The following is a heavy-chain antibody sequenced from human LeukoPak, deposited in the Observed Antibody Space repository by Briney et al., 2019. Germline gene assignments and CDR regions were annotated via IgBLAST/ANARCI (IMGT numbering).Heavy chain of an antibody. V-gene: IGHV1-46*01. CDR1: GYTFTSYY. CDR2: INPSGGST. CDR3: AIPVRYFDQMTFDY. Sequence: ASVKVSCKASGYTFTSYYMHWVRQAPGQGLEWMGIINPSGGSTSYAQKLQGRVTMTTDTSTSTAYMELRSLRSDDTAVYYCAIPVRYFDQMTFDYWGQGTLVTVSS. J-gene: IGHJ4*02. D-gene: IGHD3-9*01.